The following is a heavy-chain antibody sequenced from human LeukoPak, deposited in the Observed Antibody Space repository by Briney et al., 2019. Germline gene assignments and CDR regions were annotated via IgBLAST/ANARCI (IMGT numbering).Heavy chain of an antibody. CDR2: ISVSGGST. Sequence: PGGSLRLSCAASGFTFSSYGMNWVRQAPGQGLEWVSSISVSGGSTYYAHSVKGRFTISRDNSKNTLYLQMNSLRAEDTAVYYCAKMTVTTGRPGAFDIWGQGTMVTVSS. D-gene: IGHD4-17*01. CDR1: GFTFSSYG. CDR3: AKMTVTTGRPGAFDI. J-gene: IGHJ3*02. V-gene: IGHV3-23*01.